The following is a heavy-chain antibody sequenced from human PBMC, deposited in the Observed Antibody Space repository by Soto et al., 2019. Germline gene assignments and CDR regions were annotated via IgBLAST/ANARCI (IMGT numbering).Heavy chain of an antibody. J-gene: IGHJ5*02. D-gene: IGHD3-22*01. CDR1: GFTFNNYA. V-gene: IGHV3-23*01. CDR2: ISSSGSSR. Sequence: PGGSLRLSCAASGFTFNNYAMSWVRQAPGKGLEWVSGISSSGSSRYYADSVEGRFTISRDNSKNTLYLQMNSLRAEDTAIYFCAKEGHDTSGYFPNWFDPWGQGTLVTVSS. CDR3: AKEGHDTSGYFPNWFDP.